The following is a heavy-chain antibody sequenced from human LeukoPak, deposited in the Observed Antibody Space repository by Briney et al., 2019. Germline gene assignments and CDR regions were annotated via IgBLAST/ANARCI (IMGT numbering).Heavy chain of an antibody. CDR2: INSSSSYI. CDR3: ASEYYYDSSGYYYVSSYFDY. J-gene: IGHJ4*02. D-gene: IGHD3-22*01. Sequence: PGGSLRLSCAASGFTFSSYSMNWVRQAPGKGLEWVSSINSSSSYIYYADSVKGGFTVSRDNAKNSLYLQMNSLRAEDTAVYYCASEYYYDSSGYYYVSSYFDYWGQGALVTVSS. V-gene: IGHV3-21*01. CDR1: GFTFSSYS.